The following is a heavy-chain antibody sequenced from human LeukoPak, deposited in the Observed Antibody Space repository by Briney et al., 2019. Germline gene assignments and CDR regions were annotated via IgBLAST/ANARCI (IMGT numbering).Heavy chain of an antibody. CDR3: ARAYRIVVVVAATPGWFDP. J-gene: IGHJ5*02. CDR1: GFTFSSYA. Sequence: GGSLRPSCAASGFTFSSYAMHWVRQAPGKGLEWVAVISYDGSNKYYADSVKGRFTISRDNSKNTLYLQMNSLRAEDTAVYYCARAYRIVVVVAATPGWFDPWGQGTLVTVSS. V-gene: IGHV3-30*04. CDR2: ISYDGSNK. D-gene: IGHD2-15*01.